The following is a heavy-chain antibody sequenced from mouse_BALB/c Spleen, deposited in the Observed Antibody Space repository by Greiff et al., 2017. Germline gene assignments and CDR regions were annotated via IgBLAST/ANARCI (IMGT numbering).Heavy chain of an antibody. J-gene: IGHJ4*01. Sequence: EVKLQESGPGLVKPSQSLSLTCSVTGYSITSGYYWNWIRQFPGNKLEWMGYISYDGSNNYNPSLKNRISITRDTSKNQFFLKLNSVTTEDTATYYCARDDGYDPMDYWGQGTSVTVSS. D-gene: IGHD2-2*01. CDR1: GYSITSGYY. CDR2: ISYDGSN. CDR3: ARDDGYDPMDY. V-gene: IGHV3-6*02.